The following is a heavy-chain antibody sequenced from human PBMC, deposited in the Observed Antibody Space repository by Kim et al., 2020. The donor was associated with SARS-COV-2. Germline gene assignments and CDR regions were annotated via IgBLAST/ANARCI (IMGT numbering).Heavy chain of an antibody. V-gene: IGHV4-39*01. CDR2: IYYSGST. CDR3: ARTLNSGSYYDPFDY. Sequence: GSLSLTCTVSGGSISSSSYYWGWIRQPPGKGLEWIGSIYYSGSTYYNPSLKSRVTISVDTSKNQFSLKLSSVTAADTAVYYCARTLNSGSYYDPFDYWG. D-gene: IGHD1-26*01. CDR1: GGSISSSSYY. J-gene: IGHJ4*01.